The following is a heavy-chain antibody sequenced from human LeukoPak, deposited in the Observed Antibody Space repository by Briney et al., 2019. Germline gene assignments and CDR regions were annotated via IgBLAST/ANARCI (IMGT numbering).Heavy chain of an antibody. CDR1: GFTFSSYG. J-gene: IGHJ4*02. CDR3: AKEKRWYQVFDY. CDR2: ISGSGGTT. V-gene: IGHV3-23*01. Sequence: GGSLRLSCAASGFTFSSYGMSWVRQAPGKGLEWVSVISGSGGTTYYADSVKGRFTISRDNSKNTLYLQMNSLRAEDTAVYYCAKEKRWYQVFDYWGQGTLVTVSS. D-gene: IGHD6-13*01.